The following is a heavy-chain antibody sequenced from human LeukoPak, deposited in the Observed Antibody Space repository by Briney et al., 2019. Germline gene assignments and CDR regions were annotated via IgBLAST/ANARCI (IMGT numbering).Heavy chain of an antibody. Sequence: SETLSLTCTVSGGSISSHYWSWIRQPPGKGLEWIGYIYYSGSTNYNPSLKSRVTISVDTSKSQFSLKLSSVTAADTAVYYCARGQRFYVSVPFDYWGQGTLVTVSS. CDR3: ARGQRFYVSVPFDY. J-gene: IGHJ4*02. V-gene: IGHV4-59*11. CDR2: IYYSGST. D-gene: IGHD3-16*01. CDR1: GGSISSHY.